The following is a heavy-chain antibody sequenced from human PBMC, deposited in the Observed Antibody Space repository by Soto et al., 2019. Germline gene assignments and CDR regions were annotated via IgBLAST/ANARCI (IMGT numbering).Heavy chain of an antibody. J-gene: IGHJ6*02. CDR3: ARGYGSSPNMELRFGMDV. D-gene: IGHD5-18*01. Sequence: QVYLVQSGAEVRRPGASVKVSCTAFGYILTGYSLHWVRQAPGQGLEWMGWIDPNSGATNSAERFHGRVSMTRDTSSSAAYLELSSMRSDDTAVYYCARGYGSSPNMELRFGMDVWGRGTTISVSS. V-gene: IGHV1-2*02. CDR2: IDPNSGAT. CDR1: GYILTGYS.